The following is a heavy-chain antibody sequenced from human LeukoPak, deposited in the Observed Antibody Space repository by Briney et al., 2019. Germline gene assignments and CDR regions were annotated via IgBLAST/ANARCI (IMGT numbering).Heavy chain of an antibody. V-gene: IGHV5-51*01. CDR3: ARLEDGLGYCSSTSCYTLVY. D-gene: IGHD2-2*02. J-gene: IGHJ4*02. CDR1: GYSFTSYW. CDR2: SYPGDSDT. Sequence: GESLKISCKGSGYSFTSYWIGWVRQMPGKGLGWMGISYPGDSDTRYRPSFQGQVTISAHKSISTPYLQWSSLKASDTAMYYCARLEDGLGYCSSTSCYTLVYWGQGTLVTVSS.